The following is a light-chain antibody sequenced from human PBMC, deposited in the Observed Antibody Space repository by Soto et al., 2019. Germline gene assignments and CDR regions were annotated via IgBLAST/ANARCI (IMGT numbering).Light chain of an antibody. CDR2: DVT. J-gene: IGLJ1*01. CDR3: SSDISSSGPYV. Sequence: QSAPTQPASVSGSPGQSITISCTGTTSDISGYNYVSWYQQHPGKAPKLMIYDVTRRPSGVSNRFSGSKSGNTASLTISGLQAEDEADYYCSSDISSSGPYVFGTGTKLTVL. V-gene: IGLV2-14*01. CDR1: TSDISGYNY.